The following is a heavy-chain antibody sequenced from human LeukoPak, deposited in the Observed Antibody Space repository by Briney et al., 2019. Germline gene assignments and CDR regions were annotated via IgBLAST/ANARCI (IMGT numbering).Heavy chain of an antibody. CDR1: GFTVSGNY. D-gene: IGHD2-15*01. CDR2: IYIGGNT. V-gene: IGHV3-66*01. Sequence: GWSLRLSCAASGFTVSGNYMSWVRQAPGRGLEWVSVIYIGGNTYYADSVKGRFTISRDSSKNTLYLQMNSLRGEDTAVYYCARDGRRGPDCNGGGCYFVPGQWGQGTVVTVSS. CDR3: ARDGRRGPDCNGGGCYFVPGQ. J-gene: IGHJ4*02.